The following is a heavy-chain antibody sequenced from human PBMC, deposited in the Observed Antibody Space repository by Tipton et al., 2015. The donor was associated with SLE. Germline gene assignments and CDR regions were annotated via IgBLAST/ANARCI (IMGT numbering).Heavy chain of an antibody. CDR2: INHSGST. V-gene: IGHV4-34*01. CDR1: GGSFSGYY. D-gene: IGHD3-3*01. Sequence: TLSLTCAAYGGSFSGYYWTWIRQPPRKGLEWIGEINHSGSTNYNPSLKSRVTMSIDTSKNQFSLKLSSLTAADTAVYYCARSLDFWSGYYKWAFDIWGQGTMVTVSS. J-gene: IGHJ3*02. CDR3: ARSLDFWSGYYKWAFDI.